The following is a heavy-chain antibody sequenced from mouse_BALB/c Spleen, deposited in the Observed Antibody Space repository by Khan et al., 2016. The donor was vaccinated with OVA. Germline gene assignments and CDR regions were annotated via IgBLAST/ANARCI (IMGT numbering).Heavy chain of an antibody. J-gene: IGHJ2*01. CDR2: IYPGDGNT. CDR1: GYTFTNYW. Sequence: VQLQESGTELARPGASVKLSCKASGYTFTNYWMQWVKQRPGQGLEWIGAIYPGDGNTRYTRKFKGKTTLTADKSSSTAYMQLSSLASEDSAVYYCARGGITTGFFDYWGQGTTLTVSS. D-gene: IGHD1-1*01. CDR3: ARGGITTGFFDY. V-gene: IGHV1-87*01.